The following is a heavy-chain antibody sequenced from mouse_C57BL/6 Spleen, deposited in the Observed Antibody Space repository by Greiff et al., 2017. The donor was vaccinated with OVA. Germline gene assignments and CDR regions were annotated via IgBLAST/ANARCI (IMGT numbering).Heavy chain of an antibody. Sequence: QVQLQQSGPELVKPGASVKISCKASGYSFTRYYIHWVKQRPGQGLEWLGWIYPGSGNTKYNEKFPGTATLTADTSSSTAYMQLSSLTAEDSAVYYCARWMTTGRDYWGQGTTLTVSS. D-gene: IGHD1-1*01. CDR3: ARWMTTGRDY. V-gene: IGHV1-66*01. CDR1: GYSFTRYY. J-gene: IGHJ2*01. CDR2: IYPGSGNT.